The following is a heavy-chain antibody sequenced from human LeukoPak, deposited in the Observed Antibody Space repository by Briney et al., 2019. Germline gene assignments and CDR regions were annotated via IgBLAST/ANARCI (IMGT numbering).Heavy chain of an antibody. Sequence: GGSLRLSCAASGFSFSRYYMSWVRQTPGKALEWISYIPTSGISVQYADSVRGRFTASRDDAKNSLHLQMDSLRVEETAVYYCTRAVGLGPGAHFDQWGQGALVIVSS. CDR1: GFSFSRYY. J-gene: IGHJ4*02. D-gene: IGHD1-26*01. CDR2: IPTSGISV. CDR3: TRAVGLGPGAHFDQ. V-gene: IGHV3-11*01.